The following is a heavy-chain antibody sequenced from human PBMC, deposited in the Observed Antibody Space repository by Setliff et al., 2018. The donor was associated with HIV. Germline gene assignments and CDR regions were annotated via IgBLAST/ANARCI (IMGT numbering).Heavy chain of an antibody. Sequence: ASVKVSCKASGYTFTSYAMHWVRQAPGQRLEWMGWINAGNGNTKYSQKFQGRVTITRDISASTAYMELSSLGSEDTAVYFCARDVEYDSSGYYDYWGQGTLVTVSS. V-gene: IGHV1-3*01. J-gene: IGHJ4*02. D-gene: IGHD3-22*01. CDR3: ARDVEYDSSGYYDY. CDR2: INAGNGNT. CDR1: GYTFTSYA.